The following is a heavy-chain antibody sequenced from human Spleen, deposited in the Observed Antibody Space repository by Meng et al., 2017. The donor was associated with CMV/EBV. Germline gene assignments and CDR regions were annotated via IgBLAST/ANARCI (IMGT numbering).Heavy chain of an antibody. V-gene: IGHV1-69*05. CDR3: ARDSRYCSGTSCYSGDY. CDR2: LIPIFATT. D-gene: IGHD2-15*01. Sequence: SVKVSCKASGGTFSSYAISWVRQAPGQGLEWMGGLIPIFATTNYAQKFQGRLTITTDESTYTAYMELSSLRSEDTAIYYCARDSRYCSGTSCYSGDYWGQGTLVTVSS. CDR1: GGTFSSYA. J-gene: IGHJ4*02.